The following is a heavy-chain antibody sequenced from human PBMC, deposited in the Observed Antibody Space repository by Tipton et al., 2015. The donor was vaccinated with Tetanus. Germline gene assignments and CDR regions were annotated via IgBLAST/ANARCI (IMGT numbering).Heavy chain of an antibody. J-gene: IGHJ6*02. Sequence: QMQLVQSGAELKKPGASLKVSCKASGYTFTGYYMYWVRQAPGQGLEWVGWIDPNSGGTIYAQKFQGRVTMTRDTSISTAYMELRSLRSDDTAVYYCARDRGDYIYYGMDVWGPGTTVTVS. D-gene: IGHD3-22*01. CDR1: GYTFTGYY. CDR3: ARDRGDYIYYGMDV. V-gene: IGHV1-2*02. CDR2: IDPNSGGT.